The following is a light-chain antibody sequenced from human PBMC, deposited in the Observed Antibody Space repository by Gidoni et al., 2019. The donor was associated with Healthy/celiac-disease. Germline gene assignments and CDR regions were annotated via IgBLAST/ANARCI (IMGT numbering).Light chain of an antibody. J-gene: IGKJ1*01. CDR1: HSFNSY. Sequence: EIVFTQSPATLSLSPAERATLSCRASHSFNSYLAWYQQKPGQAPRLLIYDASNRATGIPARFSGSGSGTDFTLTISSLGPEDFAVYYCQQRSNLPWTFXQXTKVEIK. CDR2: DAS. V-gene: IGKV3-11*01. CDR3: QQRSNLPWT.